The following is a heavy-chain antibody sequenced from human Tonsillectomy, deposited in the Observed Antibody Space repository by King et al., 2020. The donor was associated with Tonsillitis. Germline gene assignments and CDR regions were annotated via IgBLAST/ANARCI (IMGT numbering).Heavy chain of an antibody. CDR3: ARLGAGTSGDH. V-gene: IGHV1-46*01. CDR2: IDPSAGST. J-gene: IGHJ4*02. CDR1: GYIFTKYY. D-gene: IGHD1-7*01. Sequence: QLVQSGAEVKKPGASMKVSCKTSGYIFTKYYLHWVRQAPGQGLEWMGIIDPSAGSTVYAERFQGRLSVTRDTSTSTVYVELSSLRPDDTAIYFCARLGAGTSGDHWGQGTLVTVSS.